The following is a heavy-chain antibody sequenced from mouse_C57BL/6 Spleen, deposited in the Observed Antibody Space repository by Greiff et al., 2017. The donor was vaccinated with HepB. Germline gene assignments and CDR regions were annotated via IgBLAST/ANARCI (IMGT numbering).Heavy chain of an antibody. CDR3: ARLDYGSNFDY. CDR2: IYPGGGYT. D-gene: IGHD1-1*01. V-gene: IGHV1-63*01. J-gene: IGHJ2*01. Sequence: QVQLKQSGAELVRPGTSVKMSCKASGYTFTNYWIGWAKQRPGHGLEWIGDIYPGGGYTNYNEKFKGKATLTADKSSSTAYMQFSSLTSEDSAIYYCARLDYGSNFDYWGQGTTLTVSS. CDR1: GYTFTNYW.